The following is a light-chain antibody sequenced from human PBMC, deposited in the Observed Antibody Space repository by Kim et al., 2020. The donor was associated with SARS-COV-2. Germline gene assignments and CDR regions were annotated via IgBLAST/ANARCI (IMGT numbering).Light chain of an antibody. J-gene: IGLJ2*01. CDR3: YSATDKNLV. Sequence: VSPGQTARITWSGEVLEPKCARWFRQRPGQAPVLVIYKDNKRPSGIPERISGSASGTTVTLTINGAQVEDEADYFCYSATDKNLVFGGGTQLTVL. CDR2: KDN. CDR1: VLEPKC. V-gene: IGLV3-27*01.